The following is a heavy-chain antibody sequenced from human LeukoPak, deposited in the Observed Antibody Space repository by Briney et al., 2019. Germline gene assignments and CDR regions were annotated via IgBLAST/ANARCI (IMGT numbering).Heavy chain of an antibody. CDR3: ARGGYSSSWNPNWFDP. J-gene: IGHJ5*02. CDR1: GYTFTSYD. Sequence: ASVKVSCKASGYTFTSYDINWVRQATGQGLEWMGWMNPNSGNTGYAQKFQGRVTMTRNTSISTAYMELSSLRSEDTAVYYCARGGYSSSWNPNWFDPWGQGTLVTVSS. V-gene: IGHV1-8*01. CDR2: MNPNSGNT. D-gene: IGHD6-13*01.